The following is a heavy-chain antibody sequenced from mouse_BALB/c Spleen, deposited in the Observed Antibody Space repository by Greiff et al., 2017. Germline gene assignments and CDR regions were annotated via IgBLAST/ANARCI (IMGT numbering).Heavy chain of an antibody. CDR2: INPYNDGT. CDR1: GYTFTSYV. V-gene: IGHV1-14*01. CDR3: ARGWGNYFYWYFDV. D-gene: IGHD2-1*01. Sequence: VHVKQSGPELVKPGASVKMSCKASGYTFTSYVMHWVKQKPGQGLEWIGYINPYNDGTKYNEKFKGKATLTSDKSSSTAYMELSSLTSEDSAVYYCARGWGNYFYWYFDVWGAGTTVTVSS. J-gene: IGHJ1*01.